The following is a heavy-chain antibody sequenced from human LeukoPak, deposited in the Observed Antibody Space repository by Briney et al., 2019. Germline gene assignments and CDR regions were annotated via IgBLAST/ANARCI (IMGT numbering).Heavy chain of an antibody. Sequence: SETLSLTCTVSGGSISNFWTWIRQPPGKGLEWIAYISSSGSTNYNPSLESRVTISVDTSKNQFSLNLNSVTAADTAVYYCARHAVYAGSGWSFDYWGQGTLVTVSS. V-gene: IGHV4-59*08. CDR2: ISSSGST. CDR3: ARHAVYAGSGWSFDY. D-gene: IGHD6-19*01. CDR1: GGSISNF. J-gene: IGHJ4*02.